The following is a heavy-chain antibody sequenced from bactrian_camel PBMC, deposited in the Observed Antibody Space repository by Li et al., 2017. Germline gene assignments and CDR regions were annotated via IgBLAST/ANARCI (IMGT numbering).Heavy chain of an antibody. V-gene: IGHV3S60*01. J-gene: IGHJ4*01. Sequence: HVQLVESGGGSVQAGGSLRLSCLALYFPYDTNNRMGWFRQVPGKEREGVAIIQPFNDAKYYADSVKGRFTISQDPTKNAVYLQMDSLTPEDTAMYYCAAGWSFGVGTLLRRHNNYWGQGTQVTVS. CDR1: YFPYDTNNR. CDR2: IQPFNDAK. D-gene: IGHD2*01. CDR3: AAGWSFGVGTLLRRHNNY.